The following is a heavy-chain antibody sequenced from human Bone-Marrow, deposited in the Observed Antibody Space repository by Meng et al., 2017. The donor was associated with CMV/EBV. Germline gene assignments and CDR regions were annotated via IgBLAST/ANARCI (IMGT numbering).Heavy chain of an antibody. J-gene: IGHJ4*02. CDR3: ARGGEWLEWGDFDY. CDR2: INPNSGGT. Sequence: GRCGAGVKKPGASGKVSGKAQGTTFTGYFMQWVGTAPGQGLGGMGRINPNSGGTNYEQKFQGRVTMPRDTSISTAYMERGRLRSDDTAVYYCARGGEWLEWGDFDYWGQGTLVTVSS. CDR1: GTTFTGYF. V-gene: IGHV1-2*02. D-gene: IGHD6-19*01.